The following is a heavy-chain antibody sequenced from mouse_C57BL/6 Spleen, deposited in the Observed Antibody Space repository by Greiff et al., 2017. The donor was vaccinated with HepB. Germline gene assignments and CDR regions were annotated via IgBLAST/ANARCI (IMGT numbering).Heavy chain of an antibody. CDR2: INYDGSST. V-gene: IGHV5-16*01. J-gene: IGHJ4*01. CDR1: GFTFSDYY. CDR3: ARDHHFYAMDY. Sequence: EVKVVESEGGLVQPGSSMKLSCTASGFTFSDYYMAWVRQVPEKGLEWVANINYDGSSTYYLDSLKSRFIISRDNAKNILYLQMSSLKSEDTATYYCARDHHFYAMDYWGQGTSVTVSS.